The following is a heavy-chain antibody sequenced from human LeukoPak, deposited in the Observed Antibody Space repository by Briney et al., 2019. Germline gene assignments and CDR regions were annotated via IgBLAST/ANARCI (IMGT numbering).Heavy chain of an antibody. CDR3: AKRSDDISTGLKYYGMDV. CDR1: GFTFSSYA. V-gene: IGHV3-30*18. J-gene: IGHJ6*02. Sequence: PGGSLRLSCAASGFTFSSYAMHWVRQAPGKGLEWVAVISYDGSNQYYADSVKGRFTISRDNSKNTLYLQMNSLRAEDTAVYYCAKRSDDISTGLKYYGMDVWGQGTTVTVSS. D-gene: IGHD3-9*01. CDR2: ISYDGSNQ.